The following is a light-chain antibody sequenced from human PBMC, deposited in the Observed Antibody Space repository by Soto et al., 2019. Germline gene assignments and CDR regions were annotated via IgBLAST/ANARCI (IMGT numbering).Light chain of an antibody. CDR1: DSDIGGSNH. CDR3: FSFTTTSTHV. Sequence: SALTQPRSVSGSPGQSVTISCTGTDSDIGGSNHVSWYQHHPDKAPKVIIYDVTKRPSGVPGRFSGSKSGNTAYLTISGLQVEDEAEYFCFSFTTTSTHVFGTGTKVT. V-gene: IGLV2-11*01. J-gene: IGLJ1*01. CDR2: DVT.